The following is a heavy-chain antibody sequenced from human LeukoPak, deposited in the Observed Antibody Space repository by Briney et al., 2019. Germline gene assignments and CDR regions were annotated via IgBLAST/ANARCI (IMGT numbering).Heavy chain of an antibody. V-gene: IGHV3-23*01. J-gene: IGHJ4*02. CDR2: ISGSGGST. CDR1: GFTFSVYG. CDR3: ARQFYYGSGSYYT. Sequence: GGSLRLSCAASGFTFSVYGMRWVRQAPGKGLEWVSAISGSGGSTYYADSVKGRFTISRDNAKNSLYLQMNSLRAEDTAVYFCARQFYYGSGSYYTWGQGTLVTVSS. D-gene: IGHD3-10*01.